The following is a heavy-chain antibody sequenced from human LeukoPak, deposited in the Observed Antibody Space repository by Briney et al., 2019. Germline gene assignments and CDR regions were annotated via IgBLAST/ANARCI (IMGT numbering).Heavy chain of an antibody. CDR3: AKGSIADYDFWSGYYTHYFDY. J-gene: IGHJ4*02. V-gene: IGHV3-23*01. Sequence: GGSLRLSCGASGFTFSSYAMSWVRQAPGKGLEWVSAISGSGGSTYYADSVKGRFTISRDNSKHTLYLQMNSLRAEDTAVYYCAKGSIADYDFWSGYYTHYFDYWGQGTLVTVSS. D-gene: IGHD3-3*01. CDR1: GFTFSSYA. CDR2: ISGSGGST.